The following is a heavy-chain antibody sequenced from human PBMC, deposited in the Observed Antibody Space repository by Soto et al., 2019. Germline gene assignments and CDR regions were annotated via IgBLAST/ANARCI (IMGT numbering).Heavy chain of an antibody. V-gene: IGHV3-23*01. D-gene: IGHD2-21*01. Sequence: EVQLLESGGGLVQPGGSLRLSCAASGFTFSSYAMSWVRQAPGKGLEWVSAISGSGGSTYYADSVKGRFTISRDNSKNPLYLQMNSLRAEDTAVYYCAKIVVVIRLLEPWGQGTLVTVSS. CDR1: GFTFSSYA. CDR2: ISGSGGST. J-gene: IGHJ5*02. CDR3: AKIVVVIRLLEP.